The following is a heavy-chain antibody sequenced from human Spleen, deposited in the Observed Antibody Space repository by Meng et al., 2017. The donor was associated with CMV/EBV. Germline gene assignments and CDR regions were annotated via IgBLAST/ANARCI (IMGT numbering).Heavy chain of an antibody. CDR2: IYYSGDS. J-gene: IGHJ4*02. Sequence: TCTVSGGFISSGDYYWSWIRQPPGKGPEWIGYIYYSGDSHYNPSLKSRATMSVDMSKNQLSLKLRSVTAADTAVYYCVRDGGYVFDYWGQGRLVTVSS. CDR3: VRDGGYVFDY. CDR1: GGFISSGDYY. V-gene: IGHV4-30-4*08. D-gene: IGHD5-12*01.